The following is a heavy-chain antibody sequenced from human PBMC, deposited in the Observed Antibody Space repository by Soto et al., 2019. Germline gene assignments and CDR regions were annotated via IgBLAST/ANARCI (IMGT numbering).Heavy chain of an antibody. V-gene: IGHV3-48*01. Sequence: GGSLRLSCAASGFTFSSYSMNWVRQAPGKGLEWVSYISSSSSTISYADSVKGRFTISRDNAKNSLYLQMNSLRAEDTAVYYSARARSIAVAGIDYYYYYGMDVWGQGTTVTVSS. CDR2: ISSSSSTI. CDR3: ARARSIAVAGIDYYYYYGMDV. J-gene: IGHJ6*02. D-gene: IGHD6-19*01. CDR1: GFTFSSYS.